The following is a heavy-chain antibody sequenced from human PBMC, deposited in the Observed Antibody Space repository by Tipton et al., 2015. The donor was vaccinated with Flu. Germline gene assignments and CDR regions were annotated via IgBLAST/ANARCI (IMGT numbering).Heavy chain of an antibody. Sequence: LRLSCAASGDSVTSGYYWGWIRQPPGKGLEWIGNSYHTGSTYYNPSLKGRVTISVDTSKNQFSLRVISMTAADTAVYYCASLDSSGGRVDSWGQGTLVTFSS. D-gene: IGHD3-22*01. V-gene: IGHV4-38-2*01. CDR3: ASLDSSGGRVDS. J-gene: IGHJ4*02. CDR2: SYHTGST. CDR1: GDSVTSGYY.